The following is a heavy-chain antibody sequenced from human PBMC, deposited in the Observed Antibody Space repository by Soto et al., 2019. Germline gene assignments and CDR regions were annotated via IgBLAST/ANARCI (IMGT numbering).Heavy chain of an antibody. CDR3: ARVFVEMATITGDAFDI. J-gene: IGHJ3*02. Sequence: PGGSLTHSCAASGFACSSYAMSWVSQAPGKWLEWVSAISGSGGSTYYADSVKGRFTISRDNSKNTLYLQMNSLRAEDTAVYYCARVFVEMATITGDAFDIWGQGTMVTVSS. V-gene: IGHV3-23*01. D-gene: IGHD5-12*01. CDR1: GFACSSYA. CDR2: ISGSGGST.